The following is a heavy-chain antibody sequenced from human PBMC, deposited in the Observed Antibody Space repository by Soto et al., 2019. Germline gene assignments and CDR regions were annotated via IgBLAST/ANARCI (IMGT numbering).Heavy chain of an antibody. CDR1: GGTFSNHA. CDR3: ARGPDRSGFYLFDY. J-gene: IGHJ4*02. CDR2: IIPLSGTT. V-gene: IGHV1-69*01. Sequence: QVQLVQSGAEVRKPGSSVKVSCKASGGTFSNHAFSWVRQAPGQGPEWMGGIIPLSGTTNYAPKFQGRLTITADESMTTANMELSSLRYEDTAVYYCARGPDRSGFYLFDYWGLGTLVTVSS. D-gene: IGHD3-22*01.